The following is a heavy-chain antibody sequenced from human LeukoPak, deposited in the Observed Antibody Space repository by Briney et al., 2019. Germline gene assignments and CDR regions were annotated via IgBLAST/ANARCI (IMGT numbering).Heavy chain of an antibody. Sequence: PSETLSLTCTVSGGSISSGGYYWSWIRQHPGKGLEWIGYIYYSGSTYYNPSLKSRVTISVDTSKNQFSLKLSSVTAADTAVYYCARESPTDRITMVRGVIGVWGQGTTVTVSS. J-gene: IGHJ6*02. CDR1: GGSISSGGYY. D-gene: IGHD3-10*01. CDR3: ARESPTDRITMVRGVIGV. CDR2: IYYSGST. V-gene: IGHV4-31*03.